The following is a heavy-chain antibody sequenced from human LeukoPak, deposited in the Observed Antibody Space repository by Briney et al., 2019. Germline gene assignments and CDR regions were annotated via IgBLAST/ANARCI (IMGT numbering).Heavy chain of an antibody. Sequence: PGGSLRLSCAASGFTFSSYSMNWVRQAPGKGLEWVSSISSSSSSYIYYADSVKGRFTISRDNAKNSLYLQMNSLRAEDTAVYYCARDYLPTGTPPRWFDPWGQGTLVTVSS. CDR3: ARDYLPTGTPPRWFDP. CDR1: GFTFSSYS. D-gene: IGHD1-1*01. V-gene: IGHV3-21*01. J-gene: IGHJ5*02. CDR2: ISSSSSSYI.